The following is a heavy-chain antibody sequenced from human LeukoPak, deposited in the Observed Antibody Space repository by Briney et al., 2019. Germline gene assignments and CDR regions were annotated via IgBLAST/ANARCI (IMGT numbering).Heavy chain of an antibody. D-gene: IGHD6-13*01. V-gene: IGHV2-70*13. CDR3: ARSPSSSWYFDY. J-gene: IGHJ4*02. CDR1: GFSLTTNGMC. CDR2: IDWDDDK. Sequence: SGPTLVNPTQTLTLTCTFSGFSLTTNGMCVAWIRQPPGKALEWLAVIDWDDDKYYSTSLKTRLTISKDTSKDQAVLTMTNMDPVDTATYYCARSPSSSWYFDYWGQGKPVTV.